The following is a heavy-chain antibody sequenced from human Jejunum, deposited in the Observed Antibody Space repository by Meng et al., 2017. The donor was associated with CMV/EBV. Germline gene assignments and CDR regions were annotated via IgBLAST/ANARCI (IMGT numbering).Heavy chain of an antibody. Sequence: LQTSGPCPAKPPQPLSLTCAISVDSVSSIGAIWNWIRQSPSRGLEWLGKTYYRSKWYNDYAPSVKSRITVKPDTSKNQFSLQLNSVTPEDTAVYYCARENGYEWYFDFWGRGTLVTVSS. D-gene: IGHD6-13*01. CDR3: ARENGYEWYFDF. J-gene: IGHJ2*01. CDR1: VDSVSSIGAI. CDR2: TYYRSKWYN. V-gene: IGHV6-1*01.